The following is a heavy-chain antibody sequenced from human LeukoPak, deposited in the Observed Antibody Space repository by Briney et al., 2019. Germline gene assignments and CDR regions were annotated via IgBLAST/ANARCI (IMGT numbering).Heavy chain of an antibody. CDR3: ATGGVAYRSLDFDF. Sequence: GGSLRLSCAASGFTLSSYGMTWVRQAPGKGLEWVSIISGGGDDTYYADSVKGRFTISRDNSKNTVYPQMSSLRAEDTAVYYCATGGVAYRSLDFDFWGQGTLATVSS. CDR1: GFTLSSYG. J-gene: IGHJ4*02. CDR2: ISGGGDDT. D-gene: IGHD2-8*02. V-gene: IGHV3-23*01.